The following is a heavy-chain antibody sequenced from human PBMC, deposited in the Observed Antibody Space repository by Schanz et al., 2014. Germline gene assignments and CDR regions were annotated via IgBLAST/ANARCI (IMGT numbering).Heavy chain of an antibody. CDR3: ASSGAGYSSSWDFDY. D-gene: IGHD6-13*01. Sequence: QVQLVQSGAEVKKPGSSVKVSSKASGGTFSTYTISWVRQAPGQGLEWMGRIIPILGIANYAQKFQGRVTITADKSTFTAYMDVSSLRSEDTAVYYCASSGAGYSSSWDFDYWGQGTLVTVSS. CDR1: GGTFSTYT. J-gene: IGHJ4*02. CDR2: IIPILGIA. V-gene: IGHV1-69*02.